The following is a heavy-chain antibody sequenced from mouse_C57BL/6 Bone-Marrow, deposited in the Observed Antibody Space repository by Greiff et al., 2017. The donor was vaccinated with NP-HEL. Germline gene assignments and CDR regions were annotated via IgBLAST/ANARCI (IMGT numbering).Heavy chain of an antibody. CDR1: GYTFTSYG. D-gene: IGHD1-1*01. CDR3: ARDYGSSWDWYFDV. V-gene: IGHV1-81*01. CDR2: IYPRSGNT. Sequence: VQLQQSGAELARPGASVKLSCKASGYTFTSYGISWVKQRTGQGLEWIGEIYPRSGNTYYNEKFKGKATLTADKSSSTAYMELRSLTSEDSAVYVCARDYGSSWDWYFDVWGTGTTVTVSS. J-gene: IGHJ1*03.